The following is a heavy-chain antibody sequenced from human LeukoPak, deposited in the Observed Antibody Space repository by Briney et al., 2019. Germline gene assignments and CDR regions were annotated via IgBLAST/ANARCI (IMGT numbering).Heavy chain of an antibody. D-gene: IGHD1-14*01. CDR3: ARGVEPLAANTLAY. Sequence: PGGSLRLSCAASGFTVITNDMTWVRHAPGEGLEWVSVLYSDGNTKYADSVQGRFTISRDNSKNTLYLEMNSLSPDDTAVYYCARGVEPLAANTLAYWGQGTLVTVSS. CDR2: LYSDGNT. V-gene: IGHV3-53*01. J-gene: IGHJ4*02. CDR1: GFTVITND.